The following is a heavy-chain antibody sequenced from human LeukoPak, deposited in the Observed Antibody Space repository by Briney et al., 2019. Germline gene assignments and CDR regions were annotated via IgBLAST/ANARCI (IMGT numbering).Heavy chain of an antibody. V-gene: IGHV3-23*01. CDR2: ISGSGGST. D-gene: IGHD6-19*01. CDR1: GFTFSSYA. Sequence: GGSLRLSCAASGFTFSSYAMSWVRQAPGKGLEWVSAISGSGGSTYYADSVKGRFTISRDNSKNTLYLQMNGLRAEDTAVYYCAKDRRRGSSGWYYFDYWGQGTLVTVSS. CDR3: AKDRRRGSSGWYYFDY. J-gene: IGHJ4*02.